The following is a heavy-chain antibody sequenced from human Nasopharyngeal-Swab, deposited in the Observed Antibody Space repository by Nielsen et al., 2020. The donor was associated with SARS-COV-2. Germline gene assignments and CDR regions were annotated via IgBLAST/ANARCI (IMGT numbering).Heavy chain of an antibody. CDR3: VSGVGGY. CDR1: GFTFSSYW. Sequence: GESLKISCAASGFTFSSYWMNWVRQAPGKGLEWVANIKQDGSEAYYVDSVKGRFTISRDNAKNSLYLQMNSLRAEDTAVYYCVSGVGGYWGQGTLVTVSS. CDR2: IKQDGSEA. D-gene: IGHD2-15*01. V-gene: IGHV3-7*02. J-gene: IGHJ4*02.